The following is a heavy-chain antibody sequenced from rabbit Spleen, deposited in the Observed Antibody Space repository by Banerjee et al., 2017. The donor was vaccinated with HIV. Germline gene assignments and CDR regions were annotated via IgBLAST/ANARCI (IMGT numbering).Heavy chain of an antibody. V-gene: IGHV1S40*01. CDR1: GLDFSGDSY. J-gene: IGHJ6*01. CDR2: IDIGSSGFT. Sequence: QSLEESGGGLVKPGASLILTCKASGLDFSGDSYDSYMCWVRQAPGKGLEWIACIDIGSSGFTYFASWAKGRFTISKTSSTTVTLQMTSLTAADTATYFCARDTSSSFSSYGMDLWGPGTLVTVS. D-gene: IGHD1-1*01. CDR3: ARDTSSSFSSYGMDL.